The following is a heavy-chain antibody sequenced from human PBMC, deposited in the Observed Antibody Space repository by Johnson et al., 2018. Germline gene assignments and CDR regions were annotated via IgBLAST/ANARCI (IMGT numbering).Heavy chain of an antibody. D-gene: IGHD3-16*02. CDR2: INPSGGST. Sequence: QVQLVESGAEVKKPGASVKVSCKASGYTFTSYDINWVRQATGQGLEGMGIINPSGGSTSYAQKFQGRVTMTRDTSTSTVYMERSSLRSEDTGVYYCARVSVDYGMDVWGQGTTVTVSS. CDR3: ARVSVDYGMDV. V-gene: IGHV1-46*01. J-gene: IGHJ6*02. CDR1: GYTFTSYD.